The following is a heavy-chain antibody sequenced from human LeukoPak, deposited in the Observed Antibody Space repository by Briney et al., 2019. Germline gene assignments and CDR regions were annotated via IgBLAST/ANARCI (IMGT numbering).Heavy chain of an antibody. CDR1: GFTFSDYY. CDR3: AGSAGGSSYYFDC. D-gene: IGHD6-13*01. Sequence: GGSLRLSCAASGFTFSDYYMSWIRQAPGKGLEWVSYISSGSSFTDYADSVRGRFTISRDNAKNSLHLQTHSLRAEDTAVYYCAGSAGGSSYYFDCWGQGTLVTVSS. CDR2: ISSGSSFT. V-gene: IGHV3-11*06. J-gene: IGHJ4*02.